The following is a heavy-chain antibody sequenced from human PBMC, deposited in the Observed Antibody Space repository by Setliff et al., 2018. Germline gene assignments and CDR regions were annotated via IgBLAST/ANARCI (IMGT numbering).Heavy chain of an antibody. CDR2: FHTGGAT. CDR1: GGSVRGFY. CDR3: ARMSGFQYIDV. Sequence: SETLSLTCTVSGGSVRGFYWSWIRQSAGRGLEWIGHFHTGGATDYNLSLKSRVTISLDTSKNQFSLSLTSVTAEDTAVYYCARMSGFQYIDVWDKGTTVTVSS. J-gene: IGHJ6*03. V-gene: IGHV4-4*07. D-gene: IGHD3-3*01.